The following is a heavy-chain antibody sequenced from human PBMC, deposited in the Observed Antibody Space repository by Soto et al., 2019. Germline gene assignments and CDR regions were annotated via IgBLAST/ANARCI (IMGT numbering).Heavy chain of an antibody. CDR3: AKVQSRCINYDFWSGNWFDP. CDR2: ISGSGGST. V-gene: IGHV3-23*01. Sequence: PGGSLRLSCAASGFTFSSYAMSWVRQAPGKGLEWVSAISGSGGSTYYADSVKGRFTISRDNSKNTLYLQMNSLRAEDTAVYYCAKVQSRCINYDFWSGNWFDPWGQGTLVTVSS. J-gene: IGHJ5*02. D-gene: IGHD3-3*01. CDR1: GFTFSSYA.